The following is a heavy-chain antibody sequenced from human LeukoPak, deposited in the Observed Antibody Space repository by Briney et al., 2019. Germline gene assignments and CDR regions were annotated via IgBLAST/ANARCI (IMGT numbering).Heavy chain of an antibody. Sequence: GASVKVSCKASGYTFTGYYMHWVRQAPGQGLEWMGWINPNSGATNFAQKIQGRVTMTGDTSISTAYMELSRLRSDDTAVYYCARGPGGGYDWLGYWGQGTLVTVSS. D-gene: IGHD5-12*01. CDR2: INPNSGAT. J-gene: IGHJ4*02. CDR3: ARGPGGGYDWLGY. V-gene: IGHV1-2*02. CDR1: GYTFTGYY.